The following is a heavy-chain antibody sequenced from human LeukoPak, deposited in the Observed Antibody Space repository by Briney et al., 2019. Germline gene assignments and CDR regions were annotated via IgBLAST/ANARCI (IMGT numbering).Heavy chain of an antibody. CDR1: GFTFRNHE. V-gene: IGHV3-53*01. Sequence: GGSLRLSCAVSGFTFRNHEMNWVRQAPGKGLEWVSVIYSGGSTYYADSVKGRFTISRDNSKNTVYLQMNSLRAEDTAVYYCAREIYSSFDYWGQGTLVTVSS. CDR2: IYSGGST. J-gene: IGHJ4*02. D-gene: IGHD6-13*01. CDR3: AREIYSSFDY.